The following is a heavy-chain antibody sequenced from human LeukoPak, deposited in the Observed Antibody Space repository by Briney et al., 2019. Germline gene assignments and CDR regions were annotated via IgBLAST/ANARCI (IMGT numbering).Heavy chain of an antibody. CDR1: GGTFSSYA. V-gene: IGHV1-69*13. CDR2: IIPIFGTA. J-gene: IGHJ5*02. CDR3: AGSKQQLTVNWFDP. D-gene: IGHD6-13*01. Sequence: GASVKVSCKASGGTFSSYAISWVRQAPGQGLEWMGGIIPIFGTANYAQKFQGRVTITADESTSTAYMELSSLRSEDTAVYYCAGSKQQLTVNWFDPWGQGTLVTVSS.